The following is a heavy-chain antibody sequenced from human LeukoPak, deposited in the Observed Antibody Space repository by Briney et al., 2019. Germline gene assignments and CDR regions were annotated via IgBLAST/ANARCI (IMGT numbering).Heavy chain of an antibody. V-gene: IGHV4-61*01. Sequence: SETLSLTCTVSGGSVSSGSYYWSWIRQPPGKGLEWIGYIYYSGSTNYNPSLKSRVTISVDTSKNQFSLKLSSVTAADTAVYYCARDGDDSSGYSFYDYWGQGTLVTVSS. CDR1: GGSVSSGSYY. CDR3: ARDGDDSSGYSFYDY. J-gene: IGHJ4*02. CDR2: IYYSGST. D-gene: IGHD3-22*01.